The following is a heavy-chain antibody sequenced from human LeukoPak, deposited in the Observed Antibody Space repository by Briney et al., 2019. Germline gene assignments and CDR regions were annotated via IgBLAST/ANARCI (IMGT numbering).Heavy chain of an antibody. D-gene: IGHD6-19*01. Sequence: GGSLRLSCAASGFTFSGHGMHWIRQTPGKGLEWVAVIWHDGSKQLYADSVKGRFSISRDDSTSTLYLQMNSLRAEDTAVYYCAREDSSGWFSAYWGQGTLVTVSS. CDR2: IWHDGSKQ. V-gene: IGHV3-33*01. CDR1: GFTFSGHG. CDR3: AREDSSGWFSAY. J-gene: IGHJ4*02.